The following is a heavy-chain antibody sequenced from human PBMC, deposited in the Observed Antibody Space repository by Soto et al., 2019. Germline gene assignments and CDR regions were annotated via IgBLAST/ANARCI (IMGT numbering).Heavy chain of an antibody. D-gene: IGHD2-15*01. J-gene: IGHJ4*02. CDR1: GFTFSTYA. V-gene: IGHV3-23*01. CDR2: ISGSGART. CDR3: AKDGTGTGWWLREAYFDF. Sequence: EVQLLESGGGLVQPGGSLRLSCAASGFTFSTYAMSWVRRAPGKGLEWISGISGSGARTYYADSAKGRFTISRDNSKNTLYLQVNSLSGEDTAIYYCAKDGTGTGWWLREAYFDFWGQGTLVTVSS.